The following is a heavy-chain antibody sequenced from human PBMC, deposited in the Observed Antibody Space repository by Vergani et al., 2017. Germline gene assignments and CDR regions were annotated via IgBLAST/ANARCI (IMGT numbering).Heavy chain of an antibody. V-gene: IGHV4-38-2*01. CDR2: IYHSGST. D-gene: IGHD5-12*01. CDR3: ARLRLEDSGYDFGGMDV. Sequence: QVQLEESGPGLVKPSETLSLPCAVSGYSISSGYYWGWIRQPPGKGLEWIGSIYHSGSTYYNPSLKSRVTISVDTSKNQFSLKLSSVTAADTAVYYCARLRLEDSGYDFGGMDVWGQGTTVTVSS. CDR1: GYSISSGYY. J-gene: IGHJ6*02.